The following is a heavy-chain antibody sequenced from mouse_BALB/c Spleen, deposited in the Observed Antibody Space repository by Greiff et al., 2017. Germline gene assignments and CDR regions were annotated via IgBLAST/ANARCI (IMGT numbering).Heavy chain of an antibody. CDR2: IWSGGST. CDR3: ARKEANDYYWYFDV. D-gene: IGHD2-4*01. CDR1: GFSLTSYG. V-gene: IGHV2-2*02. Sequence: VQVVESGPGLVQPSQSLSITCTVSGFSLTSYGVHWVRQSPGKGLEWLGVIWSGGSTDYNAAFISRLSISKDNSKSQVFFKMNSLQANDTAIYYCARKEANDYYWYFDVWGEGTTVTVSS. J-gene: IGHJ1*01.